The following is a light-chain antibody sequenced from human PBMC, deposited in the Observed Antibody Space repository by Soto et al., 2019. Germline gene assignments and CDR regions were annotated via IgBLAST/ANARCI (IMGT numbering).Light chain of an antibody. CDR1: SSNIGAGYD. Sequence: QSVLTQPPSVSGAPGQRVTISCTGSSSNIGAGYDVHWYQQLPGTAHKLLIYGNSNRPSGVPDRFSGSKSGTSASLAITGLHAEDEADYYCQSYDSSLSALFGGGTKLTVL. J-gene: IGLJ3*02. CDR3: QSYDSSLSAL. V-gene: IGLV1-40*01. CDR2: GNS.